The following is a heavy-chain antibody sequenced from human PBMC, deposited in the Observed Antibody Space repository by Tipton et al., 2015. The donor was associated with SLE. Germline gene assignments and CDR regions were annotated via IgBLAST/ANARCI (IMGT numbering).Heavy chain of an antibody. CDR1: GGSFSGYY. CDR3: ARAGVTRGGFDY. J-gene: IGHJ4*02. D-gene: IGHD4-11*01. Sequence: TLSLTCAVYGGSFSGYYWSWIRQPPGKGLEWIGEINHSGSTNYNPSLKSRVTISVDTSKNQFSLKLSSVTAADTAVYYCARAGVTRGGFDYWGQGTLVTVSS. CDR2: INHSGST. V-gene: IGHV4-34*01.